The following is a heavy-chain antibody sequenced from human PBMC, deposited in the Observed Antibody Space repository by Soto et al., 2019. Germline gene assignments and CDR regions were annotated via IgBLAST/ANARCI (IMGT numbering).Heavy chain of an antibody. V-gene: IGHV3-53*01. CDR2: IYSNGQS. J-gene: IGHJ3*02. D-gene: IGHD3-10*01. CDR3: ARDRDNDSVFDI. Sequence: WGSLRLSCAASGGTVSKNYMSWVRQASGKGLEWVAVIYSNGQSYYADSVKSRVTISRDNSKNMLYLEMNSVRVEDTAVYYCARDRDNDSVFDIWAQGTMAPVSS. CDR1: GGTVSKNY.